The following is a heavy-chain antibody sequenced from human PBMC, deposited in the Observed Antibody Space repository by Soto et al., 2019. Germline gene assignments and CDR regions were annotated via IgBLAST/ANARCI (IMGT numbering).Heavy chain of an antibody. CDR3: ASGRGTENY. Sequence: QVQLQQWGAGLLKPSETLSLTCGVYGGSFSGSYWSWIRQPPGKGLEWIGEINDSGSTNYNPSLKSRVTISVDTSKNQFSLNVRSVTAADTAVYYCASGRGTENYWGKGTLVTVSS. CDR1: GGSFSGSY. J-gene: IGHJ4*02. V-gene: IGHV4-34*01. D-gene: IGHD3-10*01. CDR2: INDSGST.